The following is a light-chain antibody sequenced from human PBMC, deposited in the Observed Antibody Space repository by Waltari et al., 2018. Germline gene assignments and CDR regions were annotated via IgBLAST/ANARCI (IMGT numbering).Light chain of an antibody. CDR2: DVN. V-gene: IGLV2-14*03. CDR3: SSFTTSGTYV. CDR1: SSDFGAYTF. J-gene: IGLJ1*01. Sequence: QSALTQPASVSGSPGQSIAISCAGTSSDFGAYTFVSWYQQHPGKAPKLMIYDVNERPSGVSDRFSGSKSGNTASLTISGLQAEDETDYYCSSFTTSGTYVFGTGTKVTVL.